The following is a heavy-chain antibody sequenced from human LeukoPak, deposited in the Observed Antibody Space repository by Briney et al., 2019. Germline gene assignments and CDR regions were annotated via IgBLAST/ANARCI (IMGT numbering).Heavy chain of an antibody. J-gene: IGHJ4*02. CDR1: GFTFSSYW. V-gene: IGHV3-7*01. D-gene: IGHD1-26*01. Sequence: EGSLRLSCAASGFTFSSYWMTWVRQAPGKGLEWVANIKQDGSEKYYVDSVKGRFTISRDNAKNSLYLQMNSLRAEDTAFYYCARHTGTYFDYWGPGTLVTVSS. CDR2: IKQDGSEK. CDR3: ARHTGTYFDY.